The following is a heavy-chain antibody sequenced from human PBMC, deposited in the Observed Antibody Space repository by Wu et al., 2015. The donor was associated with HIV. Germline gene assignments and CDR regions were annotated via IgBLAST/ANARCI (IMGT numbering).Heavy chain of an antibody. V-gene: IGHV1-2*02. D-gene: IGHD1-26*01. Sequence: QVQLVQSGAEVKKPGASVRVSCKASGYIFTDYYIHWVRQAPGQGLEWMGWINPNSGGTNYVQKFQGRVTMTRDTSISTAYMELSSLRSDDTAVYYCARVMHVGAPSGSPXNYWGQGTLVTVSS. CDR3: ARVMHVGAPSGSPXNY. J-gene: IGHJ4*02. CDR1: GYIFTDYY. CDR2: INPNSGGT.